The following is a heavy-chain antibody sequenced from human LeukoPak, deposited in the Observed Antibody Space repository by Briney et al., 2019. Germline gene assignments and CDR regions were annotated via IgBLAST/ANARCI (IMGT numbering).Heavy chain of an antibody. CDR1: GYTFTRHY. CDR2: INPSGGVS. Sequence: GASVKVSCKASGYTFTRHYIHWVRQAPGQGLEWMGIINPSGGVSTNAQKFQGRLTMTRDTSTTTVFMELSSLRSEDTAVYYCARDDRYCSSTSCNGENWFDPWGQGTLVTVSS. V-gene: IGHV1-46*01. J-gene: IGHJ5*02. D-gene: IGHD2-2*01. CDR3: ARDDRYCSSTSCNGENWFDP.